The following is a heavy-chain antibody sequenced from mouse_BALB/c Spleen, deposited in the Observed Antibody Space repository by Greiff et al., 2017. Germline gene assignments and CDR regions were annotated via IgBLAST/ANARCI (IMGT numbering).Heavy chain of an antibody. V-gene: IGHV5-17*02. CDR1: GFTFSSFG. CDR3: AREDYDYDY. D-gene: IGHD2-4*01. Sequence: EVQLVESGGGLVQPGGSRKLSCAASGFTFSSFGMHWVRQAPEKGLEWVAYISSGSSTIYYADTVKGRFTISRDNPKNTLYLQMGSLRAEDTAMYYSAREDYDYDYWGQGTTRTVSS. J-gene: IGHJ2*01. CDR2: ISSGSSTI.